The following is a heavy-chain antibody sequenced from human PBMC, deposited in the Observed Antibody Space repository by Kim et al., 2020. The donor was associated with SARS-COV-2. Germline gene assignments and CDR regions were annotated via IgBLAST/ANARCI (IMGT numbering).Heavy chain of an antibody. Sequence: GGSLRLSCAASGFTFSSYAMSWVRQAPGKGLEWVSAISGSGGSTYYVDSVKGRFTISRNNSKNTLYLQMNSLRAEDTTVYYCAKFSELIAVAGPLDYLGQGARVTVSS. CDR3: AKFSELIAVAGPLDY. CDR1: GFTFSSYA. D-gene: IGHD6-19*01. J-gene: IGHJ4*01. CDR2: ISGSGGST. V-gene: IGHV3-23*01.